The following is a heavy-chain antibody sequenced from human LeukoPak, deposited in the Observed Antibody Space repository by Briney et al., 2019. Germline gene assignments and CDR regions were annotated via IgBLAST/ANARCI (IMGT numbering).Heavy chain of an antibody. CDR3: AREHYFYHMDG. CDR1: GFTFSSQW. CDR2: VNQGGTEK. V-gene: IGHV3-7*01. J-gene: IGHJ6*03. Sequence: GGSLRLSCAASGFTFSSQWMGWVRQAPGKGLEWVANVNQGGTEKFYVDSVKGRFTISRGNAENSPYLQMNSLRVEDTAVYYCAREHYFYHMDGWGEGTTVTVSS.